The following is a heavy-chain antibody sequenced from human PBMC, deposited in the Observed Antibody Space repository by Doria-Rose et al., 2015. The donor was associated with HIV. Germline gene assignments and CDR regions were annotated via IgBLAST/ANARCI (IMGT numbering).Heavy chain of an antibody. V-gene: IGHV4-31*03. CDR2: TYYTGTS. Sequence: CSVSGASVSSRGYYWNWIRQVPGKGLESLGYTYYTGTSDYSPSLKSRLNMAVDTSKNQFSLKLSFVTVADTAVYYCARMGSYRELDYWGQGALVSVSA. CDR1: GASVSSRGYY. D-gene: IGHD3-3*01. CDR3: ARMGSYRELDY. J-gene: IGHJ4*02.